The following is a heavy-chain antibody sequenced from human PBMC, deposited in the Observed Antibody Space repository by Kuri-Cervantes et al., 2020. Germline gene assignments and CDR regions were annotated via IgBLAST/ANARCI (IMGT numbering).Heavy chain of an antibody. CDR1: GFTVSDNY. J-gene: IGHJ3*02. D-gene: IGHD5-18*01. Sequence: GESLKISCAASGFTVSDNYMTWVRQAPGKGLEWVSIIYRGGSTYYADSVKGRFTISRDNSKNTLYLQMNSLRGEDTALYYCARKDTGAVKGAFDIWGQGTMVTVSS. CDR3: ARKDTGAVKGAFDI. CDR2: IYRGGST. V-gene: IGHV3-53*01.